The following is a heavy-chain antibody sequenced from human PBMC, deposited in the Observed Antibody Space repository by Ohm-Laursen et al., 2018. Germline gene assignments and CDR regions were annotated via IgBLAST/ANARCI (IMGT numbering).Heavy chain of an antibody. V-gene: IGHV4-59*01. CDR2: IYYSGST. CDR3: ARVGGIPLGAFDI. CDR1: GGSISSFY. J-gene: IGHJ3*02. Sequence: GTLSLTWTVSGGSISSFYWSWIRQPPGKGLEYIGYIYYSGSTNYNPSLKSRLTISVDTSKNQFSLKLSSVTAADTAVYFCARVGGIPLGAFDIWGQGTMVTVSS. D-gene: IGHD3-10*01.